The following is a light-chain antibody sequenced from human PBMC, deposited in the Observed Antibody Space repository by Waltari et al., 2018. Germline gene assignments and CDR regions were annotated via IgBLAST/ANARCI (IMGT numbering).Light chain of an antibody. Sequence: DIQMTQSPSTLSASVGDRATNTCRASQSISSWLTWYQQKPGKAPKLLIYKASSLESGVPSRFSGSGSGTEFTLTISSLQPDDFATYYCQQYNSVPLTFGGGTEVEIK. V-gene: IGKV1-5*03. CDR3: QQYNSVPLT. J-gene: IGKJ4*01. CDR1: QSISSW. CDR2: KAS.